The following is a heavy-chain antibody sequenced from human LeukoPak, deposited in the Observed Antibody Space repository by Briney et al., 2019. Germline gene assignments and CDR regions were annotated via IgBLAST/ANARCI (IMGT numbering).Heavy chain of an antibody. D-gene: IGHD5-24*01. CDR1: GFTVSSNY. Sequence: PGGSLRLSCAASGFTVSSNYMNWVRQAPGKGLEWASVIYGGGNIYYADSVKGRFTISRDNSKNTLYLQMNSLRAEDTAVYYCARGAGYNYPYYFDYWGQGTLVTVPS. J-gene: IGHJ4*02. CDR2: IYGGGNI. V-gene: IGHV3-53*01. CDR3: ARGAGYNYPYYFDY.